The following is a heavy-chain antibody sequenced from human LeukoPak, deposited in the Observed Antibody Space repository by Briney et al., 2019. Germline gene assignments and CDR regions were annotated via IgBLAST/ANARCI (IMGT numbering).Heavy chain of an antibody. Sequence: GESLKISCKGSGYSFTSNWISWVRQMPGKGLEWMGRIDPSDSYTNYSPSFKGHVTISADKSISTAYLQWSSLKASDTAMCYCARQPEGTWFDPWGQGTLVTVSS. CDR2: IDPSDSYT. J-gene: IGHJ5*02. D-gene: IGHD1-1*01. CDR3: ARQPEGTWFDP. V-gene: IGHV5-10-1*01. CDR1: GYSFTSNW.